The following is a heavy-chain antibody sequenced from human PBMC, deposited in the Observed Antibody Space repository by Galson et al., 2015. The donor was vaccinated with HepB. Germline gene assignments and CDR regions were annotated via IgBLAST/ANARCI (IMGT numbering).Heavy chain of an antibody. Sequence: SLRLSCAASGFAFSDFGIHWVRQAPGKGLEWVALIWADGSTQHYADSVRGRLRISRDNSKNTVYPQMNSLRADDTAVYYCAREAHIAVAAFDSWGQGTLVTVSS. V-gene: IGHV3-33*01. CDR2: IWADGSTQ. J-gene: IGHJ4*02. CDR3: AREAHIAVAAFDS. D-gene: IGHD2-21*01. CDR1: GFAFSDFG.